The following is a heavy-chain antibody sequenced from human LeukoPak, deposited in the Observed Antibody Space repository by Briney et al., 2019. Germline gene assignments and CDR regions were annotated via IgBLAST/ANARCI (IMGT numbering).Heavy chain of an antibody. Sequence: PSETLSLTCTVSGGSISSSSYYWGWIRQPPGKGLEWIGSIYYSGSTYYNPSLKSRVTISVDTSKNQFSLKLSSVTAADTAVYYCARGLGWAGRYWGQGTLVTVSS. CDR1: GGSISSSSYY. J-gene: IGHJ4*02. CDR3: ARGLGWAGRY. CDR2: IYYSGST. V-gene: IGHV4-39*01. D-gene: IGHD6-19*01.